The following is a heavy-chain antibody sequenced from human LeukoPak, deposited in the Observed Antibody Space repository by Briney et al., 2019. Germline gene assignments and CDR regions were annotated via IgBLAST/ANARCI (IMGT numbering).Heavy chain of an antibody. V-gene: IGHV4-59*01. CDR2: IYYSGST. Sequence: NASETLSLTCTVSGGSISSYYWGWIRQPPGKGLEWSGSIYYSGSTNYNPSLKSRVTISVDTSKNQFSLRLSSVTAADTAVYYCARDLGYCSSTSCYEFGAYWGQGTLVTVSS. D-gene: IGHD2-2*01. CDR3: ARDLGYCSSTSCYEFGAY. CDR1: GGSISSYY. J-gene: IGHJ4*02.